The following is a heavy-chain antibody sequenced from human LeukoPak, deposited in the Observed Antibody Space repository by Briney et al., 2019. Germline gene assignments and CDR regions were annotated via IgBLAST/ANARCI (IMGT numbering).Heavy chain of an antibody. Sequence: SETLSLTCAVYGGSLSHYYWSCIRQPPGKGLEWIGEINHSGSTNYNPSLKSRVTISVDMSKNQFSLELTSVTAADTAVYYCARGPASGSNFAWFDPWGQGTLVTVSS. J-gene: IGHJ5*02. V-gene: IGHV4-34*01. CDR3: ARGPASGSNFAWFDP. D-gene: IGHD3-10*01. CDR2: INHSGST. CDR1: GGSLSHYY.